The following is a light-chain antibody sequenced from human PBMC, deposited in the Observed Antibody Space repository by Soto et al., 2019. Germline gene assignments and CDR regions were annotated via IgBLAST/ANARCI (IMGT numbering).Light chain of an antibody. V-gene: IGKV1-39*01. CDR1: QSISSY. J-gene: IGKJ1*01. CDR2: GAS. CDR3: QQSYSTPWT. Sequence: DIQMTQSPSSLSAAVGDRVTITCRASQSISSYLNWYQQKPGKAPKLLIFGASSLLSGVPSKFSGSGSGTDFSLIINSLQPEDFATYFCQQSYSTPWTFGQGTKVEIK.